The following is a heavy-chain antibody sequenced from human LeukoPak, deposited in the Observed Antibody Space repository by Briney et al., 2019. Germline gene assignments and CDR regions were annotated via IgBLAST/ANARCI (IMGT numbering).Heavy chain of an antibody. CDR2: ISGDGGGT. J-gene: IGHJ4*02. Sequence: GGSLRLSCAASGFTFNNFVMSWLRQAPGKGLEWVSSISGDGGGTYYDDSVKGRFTISRDNAKNSLYLQMNSLRAEDTGVYYCASGYSYGLDYWGQGTLVTVSS. CDR1: GFTFNNFV. CDR3: ASGYSYGLDY. V-gene: IGHV3-23*01. D-gene: IGHD5-18*01.